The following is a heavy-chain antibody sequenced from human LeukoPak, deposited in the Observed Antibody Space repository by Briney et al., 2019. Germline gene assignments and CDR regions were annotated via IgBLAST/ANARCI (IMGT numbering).Heavy chain of an antibody. CDR3: ARQRYSDY. Sequence: GGSLRLSCAASGFTFSRYWMTWARQAPGKGLEWVANIKEDGSENSYVESVKGRFTISRDNAKNSLYLQLNSLRAEDTAVYFCARQRYSDYWGQGTLSPSPQ. J-gene: IGHJ4*02. D-gene: IGHD1-1*01. V-gene: IGHV3-7*01. CDR1: GFTFSRYW. CDR2: IKEDGSEN.